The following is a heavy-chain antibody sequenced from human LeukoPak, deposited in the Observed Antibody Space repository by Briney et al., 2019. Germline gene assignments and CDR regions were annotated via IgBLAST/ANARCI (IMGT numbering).Heavy chain of an antibody. V-gene: IGHV1-46*01. CDR2: INPSGGST. D-gene: IGHD5-18*01. J-gene: IGHJ4*02. Sequence: ASVTVSCKASGYTFTSYYMHWVRQAPGQGLEWMGIINPSGGSTSYAQKFQGRVTMTRDTSTSTVYMELSSLRSEDAAVYYCARVGSYGAHFDYWGQGTLVTVSS. CDR3: ARVGSYGAHFDY. CDR1: GYTFTSYY.